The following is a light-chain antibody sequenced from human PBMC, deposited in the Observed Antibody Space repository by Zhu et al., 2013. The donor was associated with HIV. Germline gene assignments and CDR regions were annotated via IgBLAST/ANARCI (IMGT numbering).Light chain of an antibody. V-gene: IGLV1-40*01. Sequence: QSVLTQPPSVSGAPGQRVTISCTGSSSNIGAGYDVHWYQQLPGTAPKLLIFGNTNRPSGVPDRFSGSKSGTSASLAITGLQVDDEADYYCQSYDSSLSGHVVFGGGTKLTVL. J-gene: IGLJ2*01. CDR2: GNT. CDR3: QSYDSSLSGHVV. CDR1: SSNIGAGYD.